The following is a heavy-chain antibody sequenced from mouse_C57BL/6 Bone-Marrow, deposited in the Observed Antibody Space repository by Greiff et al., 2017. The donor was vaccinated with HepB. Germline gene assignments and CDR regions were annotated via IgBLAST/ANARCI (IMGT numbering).Heavy chain of an antibody. V-gene: IGHV1-12*01. CDR2: IYPGNGDT. Sequence: VQLQPSGAELVRPGASVKMSCKASGYTFTSYNMHWVKQTPRQGLEWIGAIYPGNGDTSYNQKFKGKATLTVDKSSSTAYMQLSSLTSEDSAVYFCARSDTTVVEGGYFDYWGQGTTLTVSS. D-gene: IGHD1-1*01. J-gene: IGHJ2*01. CDR1: GYTFTSYN. CDR3: ARSDTTVVEGGYFDY.